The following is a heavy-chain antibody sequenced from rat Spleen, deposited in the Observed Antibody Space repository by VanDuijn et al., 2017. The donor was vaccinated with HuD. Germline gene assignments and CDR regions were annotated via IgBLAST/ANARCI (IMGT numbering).Heavy chain of an antibody. D-gene: IGHD4-3*01. Sequence: EVQLVASGGGFVQPGRSLNLSCAASGFTFNNYDMAWVRQAPTRGLEWVASISPSGGGTYYRDSVKGRFTVSRDNANSTLYLQMDSLRSEDTATYYCARQDTSGYSNWFAYWGQGTLVTVSS. CDR1: GFTFNNYD. CDR2: ISPSGGGT. J-gene: IGHJ3*01. CDR3: ARQDTSGYSNWFAY. V-gene: IGHV5-25*01.